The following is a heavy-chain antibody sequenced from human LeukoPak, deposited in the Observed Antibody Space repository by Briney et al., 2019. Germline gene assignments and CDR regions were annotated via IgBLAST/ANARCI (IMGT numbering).Heavy chain of an antibody. CDR2: ISNTGDST. V-gene: IGHV3-23*01. CDR1: GFTFSSYA. Sequence: ESGGSLRLSCAASGFTFSSYAMNWVRQAPGKGLEWVSTISNTGDSTFYVDSVKGRFAISRDNSKNTLYLQMNSLRAEDTAVYYCAKVRVVLEFWGQGTLVTVSS. CDR3: AKVRVVLEF. D-gene: IGHD6-6*01. J-gene: IGHJ4*02.